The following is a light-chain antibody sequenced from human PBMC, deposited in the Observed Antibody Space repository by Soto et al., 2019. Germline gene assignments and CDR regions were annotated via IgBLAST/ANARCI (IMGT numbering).Light chain of an antibody. V-gene: IGKV3-20*01. Sequence: EIVLTQSPGTLSLSPGERATLPCRASQSVSSSYLAWYQQKPGQAPRLLIYGASSRATGIPDRFSGSGSGTDFTLTISRLEPEDFAVYYCQQHGSSPPYTFGQGTKLEIK. J-gene: IGKJ2*01. CDR2: GAS. CDR1: QSVSSSY. CDR3: QQHGSSPPYT.